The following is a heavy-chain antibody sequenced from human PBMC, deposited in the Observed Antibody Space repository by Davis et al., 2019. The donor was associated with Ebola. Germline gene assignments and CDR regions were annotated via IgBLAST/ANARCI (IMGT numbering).Heavy chain of an antibody. V-gene: IGHV3-23*01. Sequence: GESLKISCAASGFTFSSYAMSWVRQAPGKGLEWVSAISGSGGSTYYADSVKGRFTISRDNSKNTLYLQMNSLRAEDTAVYYCASEGGRYCSGGSCYFDYWGQGTLVTVSS. J-gene: IGHJ4*02. CDR3: ASEGGRYCSGGSCYFDY. D-gene: IGHD2-15*01. CDR2: ISGSGGST. CDR1: GFTFSSYA.